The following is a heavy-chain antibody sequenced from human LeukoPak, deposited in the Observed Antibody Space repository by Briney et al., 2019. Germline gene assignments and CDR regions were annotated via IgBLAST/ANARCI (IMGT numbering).Heavy chain of an antibody. D-gene: IGHD6-13*01. CDR3: AKAGKIAAAGIYYGMDV. J-gene: IGHJ6*02. Sequence: GGSLRLSCAASGFTFDDYAMHWVRQAPGKGLEWVSGISWNSGSIGYADSVKGRFTISRDNAKNSLYLQMNSPRAEDTALYYCAKAGKIAAAGIYYGMDVWGQGTTVTVSS. CDR2: ISWNSGSI. CDR1: GFTFDDYA. V-gene: IGHV3-9*01.